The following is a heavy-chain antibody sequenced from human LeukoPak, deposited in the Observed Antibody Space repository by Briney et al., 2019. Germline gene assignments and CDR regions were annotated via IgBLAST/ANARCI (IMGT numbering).Heavy chain of an antibody. J-gene: IGHJ4*02. CDR1: GGSISSSSYY. V-gene: IGHV4-39*01. Sequence: RASETLSLTCTVSGGSISSSSYYWGWIRQPPGKGLEWIGSIYYSGSTYYNPSLKSRVTISVDTSKNQFSLKLSSVTAADTAVYYCARQSSSGWRQRTFDYWGQGTLVTVSS. CDR2: IYYSGST. D-gene: IGHD6-19*01. CDR3: ARQSSSGWRQRTFDY.